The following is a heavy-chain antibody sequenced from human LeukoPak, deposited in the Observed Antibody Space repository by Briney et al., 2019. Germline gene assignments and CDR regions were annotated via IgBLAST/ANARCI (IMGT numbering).Heavy chain of an antibody. Sequence: ASVKVSCKASGYTFIGYHMHWVRQAPGQGLEWMGWINPSSGGANYAQKFQGRVTMTRDTSITTVYMEVSRLRSDDTAVYYCAREITTFDSWGQGTLVTVSS. CDR1: GYTFIGYH. CDR3: AREITTFDS. J-gene: IGHJ4*02. CDR2: INPSSGGA. V-gene: IGHV1-2*02. D-gene: IGHD1-1*01.